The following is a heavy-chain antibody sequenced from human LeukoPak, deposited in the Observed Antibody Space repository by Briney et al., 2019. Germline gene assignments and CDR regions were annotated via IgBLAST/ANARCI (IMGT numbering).Heavy chain of an antibody. D-gene: IGHD3-22*01. J-gene: IGHJ4*02. CDR3: AMSITMIIVIVKRPPTIDY. CDR1: GYSISSGYY. V-gene: IGHV4-38-2*02. Sequence: SETLSLTCTVSGYSISSGYYWGWIRQPPGKGLEWIGSIYHSGSTYYNPSLKSRVTISVDTSKNQFSLKLSSVTAADTAVYYCAMSITMIIVIVKRPPTIDYWGQGTLVTVSS. CDR2: IYHSGST.